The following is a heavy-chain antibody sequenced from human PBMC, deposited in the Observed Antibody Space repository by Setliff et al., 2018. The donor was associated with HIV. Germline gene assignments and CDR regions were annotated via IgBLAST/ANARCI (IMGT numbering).Heavy chain of an antibody. D-gene: IGHD3-10*01. CDR3: AKDQNFRGAMSGPRYYFDS. Sequence: AGGSLRLSCAASGFTFDDYTMHWVRQAPGKAPEWVSLISWDGYNTYYAESVKGRFTISRDNSKSTVYLQMNRLRTEDTAVYYCAKDQNFRGAMSGPRYYFDSWGRGTLVTVSS. J-gene: IGHJ4*02. V-gene: IGHV3-43*01. CDR1: GFTFDDYT. CDR2: ISWDGYNT.